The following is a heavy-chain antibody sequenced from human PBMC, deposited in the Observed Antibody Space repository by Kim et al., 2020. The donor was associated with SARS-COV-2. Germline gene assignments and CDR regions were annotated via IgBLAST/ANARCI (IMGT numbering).Heavy chain of an antibody. J-gene: IGHJ4*02. V-gene: IGHV3-30*18. CDR3: AKSFSGSYFGYDY. D-gene: IGHD1-26*01. Sequence: GGSLRLSCAASGFTFNTYGMHWVRQAPGKGLEWVAVISYDGSNKYYADSVKGRFTISRDNSKNTLYLQMNSLRIEDTAVYYCAKSFSGSYFGYDYWGQGNLGSASS. CDR1: GFTFNTYG. CDR2: ISYDGSNK.